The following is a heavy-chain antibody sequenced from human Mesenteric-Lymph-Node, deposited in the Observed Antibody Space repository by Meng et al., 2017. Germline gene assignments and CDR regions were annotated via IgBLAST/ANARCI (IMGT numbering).Heavy chain of an antibody. J-gene: IGHJ5*02. V-gene: IGHV4-39*07. Sequence: GSLRLSCTVSGGSISSSSYYWGWIRQPPGKGLEWIGSIYYSGSTYYNPSLKSRVTISVDTSKNQFSLKLSSVTAADTAVYYCAGSYGSGSYYIGTPNWFDPWGQGTLVTVS. CDR3: AGSYGSGSYYIGTPNWFDP. CDR2: IYYSGST. D-gene: IGHD3-10*01. CDR1: GGSISSSSYY.